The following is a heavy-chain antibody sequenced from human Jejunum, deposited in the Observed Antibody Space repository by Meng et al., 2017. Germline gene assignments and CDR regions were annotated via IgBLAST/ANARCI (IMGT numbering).Heavy chain of an antibody. CDR2: IHHRCST. CDR1: CGSICMGYW. CDR3: ARVKYDYRSDHYNDPNYRKVFYFDS. D-gene: IGHD3-3*01. Sequence: QAQLQHSCPGPPRPSGTLARTLAVLCGSICMGYWWSWLRQPPGKGLEWIGEIHHRCSTNYNPSLKSRLTIAVYKSMNQRSLTLSSDTAANTALYYCARVKYDYRSDHYNDPNYRKVFYFDSWGQGTLVTVSS. J-gene: IGHJ4*02. V-gene: IGHV4-4*02.